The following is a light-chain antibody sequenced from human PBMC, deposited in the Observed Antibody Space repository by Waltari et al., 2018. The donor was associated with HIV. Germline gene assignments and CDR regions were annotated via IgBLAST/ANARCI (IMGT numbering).Light chain of an antibody. CDR3: SSYGGSSNWL. Sequence: QSALTQPASLSGSPGQSITISCTGTSSDIGNYNLVSWYQQYAGKAPKLIIYEGIKRPSGVSNRISGSKSANTASLTISGLQAEDEADYYCSSYGGSSNWLFGGGTKLTVL. CDR1: SSDIGNYNL. CDR2: EGI. V-gene: IGLV2-23*01. J-gene: IGLJ2*01.